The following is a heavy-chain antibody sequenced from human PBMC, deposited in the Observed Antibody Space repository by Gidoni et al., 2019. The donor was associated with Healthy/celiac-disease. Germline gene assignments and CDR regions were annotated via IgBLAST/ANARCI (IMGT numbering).Heavy chain of an antibody. CDR3: ARAHYYDSSGYFYYYYGMDV. J-gene: IGHJ6*02. Sequence: QVQLVQSGAEVKKPGSSVKVSCKASGGTFSSYAISWVRQAPGQGLEWMGRIIPIRGIANYAQKFQGRVTITADKSTSTAYMELSSLRSEDTAVYYCARAHYYDSSGYFYYYYGMDVWGQGTTVTVSS. CDR2: IIPIRGIA. CDR1: GGTFSSYA. D-gene: IGHD3-22*01. V-gene: IGHV1-69*04.